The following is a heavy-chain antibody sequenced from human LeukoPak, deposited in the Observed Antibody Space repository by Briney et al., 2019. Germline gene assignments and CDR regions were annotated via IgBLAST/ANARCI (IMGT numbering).Heavy chain of an antibody. CDR3: AKDAYYYGSGCLDY. D-gene: IGHD3-10*01. CDR1: GFTFGSYG. Sequence: AGGSLRLSCAASGFTFGSYGMHWVRQAPGKGLEWVAVISYDGSNKYYADSVKGRFTISRDNSKNTLYLQMNSLRAEDTAVYYCAKDAYYYGSGCLDYWGQGTLVTVSS. J-gene: IGHJ4*02. CDR2: ISYDGSNK. V-gene: IGHV3-30*18.